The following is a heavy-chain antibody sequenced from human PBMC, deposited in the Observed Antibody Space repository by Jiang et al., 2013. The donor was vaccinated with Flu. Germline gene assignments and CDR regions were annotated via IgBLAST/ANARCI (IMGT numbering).Heavy chain of an antibody. CDR3: ARESVEYPNAFDI. V-gene: IGHV3-21*01. CDR2: ISSSSSYI. D-gene: IGHD2/OR15-2a*01. J-gene: IGHJ3*02. Sequence: SSISSSSSYIYYADSVKGRFTISRDNAKNSLYLQMNSLRAEDTAVYYCARESVEYPNAFDIWGQGTMVTVSS.